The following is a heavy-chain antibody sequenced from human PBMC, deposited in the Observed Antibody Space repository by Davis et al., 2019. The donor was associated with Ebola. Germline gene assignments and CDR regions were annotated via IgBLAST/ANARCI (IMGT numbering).Heavy chain of an antibody. CDR2: ITSSGGST. Sequence: GGSLRLSCAASGFTFSSYAMTWARQAPGKGLEWVSAITSSGGSTYYADSVKGRFTISRDNSKNTLYLQMNSLTVEDTAVYYCAKGGSGWPSDYSYGMGVWGKGTTVTVYS. V-gene: IGHV3-23*01. D-gene: IGHD6-19*01. CDR3: AKGGSGWPSDYSYGMGV. CDR1: GFTFSSYA. J-gene: IGHJ6*04.